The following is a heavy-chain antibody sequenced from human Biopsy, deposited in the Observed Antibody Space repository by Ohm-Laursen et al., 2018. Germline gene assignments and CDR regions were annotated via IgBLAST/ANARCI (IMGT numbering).Heavy chain of an antibody. CDR1: GYTFTTYG. D-gene: IGHD3-3*01. CDR2: IVPILGHL. J-gene: IGHJ4*02. V-gene: IGHV1-69*04. CDR3: AADADGYYTEFDY. Sequence: SSVKVSCKASGYTFTTYGISWVRQAPGQGLEWVGRIVPILGHLNYAQRFLGRVSITADKSTSYVYMELSRLTSGDTAVYYCAADADGYYTEFDYWGPGTLVTVSS.